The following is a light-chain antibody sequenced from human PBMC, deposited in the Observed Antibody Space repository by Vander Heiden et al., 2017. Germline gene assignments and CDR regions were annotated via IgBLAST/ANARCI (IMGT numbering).Light chain of an antibody. CDR3: QQDSSYFPCT. CDR2: KVS. V-gene: IGKV1-5*03. CDR1: QSISPW. Sequence: DIQMTQSPSTLSASVGDRVTFTCRASQSISPWLAWYQQKPGKAPKLLIYKVSSLESGVPSRFSGSGYGTEFTLTISSRQPDDFAAYYCQQDSSYFPCTFGQGTKLEIK. J-gene: IGKJ2*02.